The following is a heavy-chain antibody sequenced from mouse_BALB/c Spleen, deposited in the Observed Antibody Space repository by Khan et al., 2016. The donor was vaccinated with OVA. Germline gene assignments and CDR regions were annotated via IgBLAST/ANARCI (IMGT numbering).Heavy chain of an antibody. Sequence: QVQLKQSGAELARPGASVKLSCKASGYTFTSYWMQWVKQRPGQGLEWIGAIYPGDGDTRYTQKFKGKATLTADKSSSTADMQLSSLASEDSAVYYCASWNYYGSFDYWGQGTTLTVSS. CDR1: GYTFTSYW. D-gene: IGHD1-1*01. V-gene: IGHV1-87*01. J-gene: IGHJ2*01. CDR2: IYPGDGDT. CDR3: ASWNYYGSFDY.